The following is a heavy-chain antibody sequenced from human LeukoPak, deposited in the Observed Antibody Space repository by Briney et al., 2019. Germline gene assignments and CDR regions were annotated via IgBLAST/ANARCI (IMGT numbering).Heavy chain of an antibody. V-gene: IGHV4-59*06. CDR3: ARDIVHKWFDP. J-gene: IGHJ5*02. CDR2: IYYSGST. CDR1: GGSISSYY. D-gene: IGHD2-8*01. Sequence: SETLSLTCTVSGGSISSYYWSWIRQPPGKGLEWIGYIYYSGSTYYNPSLKSRVTISVDTSKNQFSLKLSSVTAADTAVYYCARDIVHKWFDPWGQGTLVTVSS.